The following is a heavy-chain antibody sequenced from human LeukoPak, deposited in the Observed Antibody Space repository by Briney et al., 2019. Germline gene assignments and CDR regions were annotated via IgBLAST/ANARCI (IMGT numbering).Heavy chain of an antibody. CDR1: GYSFTSYW. V-gene: IGHV5-51*01. CDR2: IYPGYSQT. Sequence: GESLKISCKGSGYSFTSYWIGWVRQMPGKGLDWMGVIYPGYSQTRYSPSFQGEGTISADKSISTASLQWNSLKASDTAIYYCTRSPDIDILTGYSRYYFDYWGQGTLVTVSS. J-gene: IGHJ4*02. D-gene: IGHD3-9*01. CDR3: TRSPDIDILTGYSRYYFDY.